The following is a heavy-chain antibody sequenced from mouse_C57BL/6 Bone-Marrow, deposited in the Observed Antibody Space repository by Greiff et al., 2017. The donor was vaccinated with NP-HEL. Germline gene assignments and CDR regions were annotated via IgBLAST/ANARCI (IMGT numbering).Heavy chain of an antibody. CDR2: ISSGGSYT. Sequence: DVMLVESGGDLVKPGGSLKLSCAASGFTFSSYGMSWVRQTPDKRLEWVATISSGGSYTYYPDSVKGRFTISRDNAKNTLYLQMSSLKSEDTAMYYCARQDPYSNYDYWGQGTTLTVSS. D-gene: IGHD2-5*01. J-gene: IGHJ2*01. CDR1: GFTFSSYG. CDR3: ARQDPYSNYDY. V-gene: IGHV5-6*02.